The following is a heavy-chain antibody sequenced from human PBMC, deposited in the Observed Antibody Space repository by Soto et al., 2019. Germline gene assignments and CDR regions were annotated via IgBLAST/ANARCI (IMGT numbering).Heavy chain of an antibody. Sequence: QVQLQESGPGLVKPSETLSLTCTVSGGSISSYYWSWIRQPPGKGLEWIGYIYYSGSTNYNPSLKSRVTISVDTSKNQFSLKLSSVTAADTAVYYCARAAGTERGAFDIWGQGTMVTVSS. CDR1: GGSISSYY. V-gene: IGHV4-59*01. CDR3: ARAAGTERGAFDI. CDR2: IYYSGST. D-gene: IGHD3-10*01. J-gene: IGHJ3*02.